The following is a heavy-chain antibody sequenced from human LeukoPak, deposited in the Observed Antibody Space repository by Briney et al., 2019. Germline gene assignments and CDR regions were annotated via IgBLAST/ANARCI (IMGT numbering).Heavy chain of an antibody. V-gene: IGHV1-8*03. CDR2: MNPNSGNT. Sequence: ASVKVSCKASGYTFTSYDINWVRQATGQGLEWMGWMNPNSGNTGYAQKFQGRVTITRNTSISTAYMELSSPRSEDTAVYYCARGPPLAYCGGDCYSGLAFNIWGQGTMVTVSS. CDR1: GYTFTSYD. D-gene: IGHD2-21*01. CDR3: ARGPPLAYCGGDCYSGLAFNI. J-gene: IGHJ3*02.